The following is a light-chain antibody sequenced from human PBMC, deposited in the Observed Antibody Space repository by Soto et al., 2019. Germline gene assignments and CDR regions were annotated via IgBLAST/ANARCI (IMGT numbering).Light chain of an antibody. CDR1: SSDVGSHNL. Sequence: QSALTQPASVSGSPGQSITISCTGTSSDVGSHNLVSWYQQHPGQAPKLMIYEVSKRPLGVSARFSAPKSGNTASLTISGLQAEDEDDYSCCSYGGSRAVFGGGTQLTVL. J-gene: IGLJ7*01. CDR2: EVS. V-gene: IGLV2-23*02. CDR3: CSYGGSRAV.